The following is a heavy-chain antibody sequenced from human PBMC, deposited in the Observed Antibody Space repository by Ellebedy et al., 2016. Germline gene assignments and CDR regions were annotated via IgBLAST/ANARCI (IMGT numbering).Heavy chain of an antibody. D-gene: IGHD3-10*01. Sequence: GGSLRLSCAASGFTFSSYAMSWVRQAPGKGLEWVSAISGSGGSTYYADSVKGRFTISRDNSKNTLYLQMNSLRAEDTAVYYCATTMVRGVSYGMDVWGQGTTVTVSS. V-gene: IGHV3-23*01. CDR3: ATTMVRGVSYGMDV. CDR2: ISGSGGST. CDR1: GFTFSSYA. J-gene: IGHJ6*02.